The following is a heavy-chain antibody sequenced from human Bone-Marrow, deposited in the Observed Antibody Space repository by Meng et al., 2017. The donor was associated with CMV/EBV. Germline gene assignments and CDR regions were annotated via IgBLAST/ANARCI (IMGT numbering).Heavy chain of an antibody. J-gene: IGHJ6*02. CDR3: ARGGNLGYCSSTRCSYYYYGMDV. Sequence: SVKVSCKASGGTFSSYAISWVRQAPGQGLEWMGGIIPIFGTANYAQKFQGRVTITTDESTSTAYMELSSLRSEDTAVYYCARGGNLGYCSSTRCSYYYYGMDVWGQGTTVTVSS. V-gene: IGHV1-69*05. CDR1: GGTFSSYA. D-gene: IGHD2-2*01. CDR2: IIPIFGTA.